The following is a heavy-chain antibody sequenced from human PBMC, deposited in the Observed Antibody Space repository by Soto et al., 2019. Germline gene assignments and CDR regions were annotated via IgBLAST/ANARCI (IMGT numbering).Heavy chain of an antibody. V-gene: IGHV3-64*01. D-gene: IGHD4-17*01. CDR2: ISTNGGRT. J-gene: IGHJ3*01. CDR3: SRIKDNGGYFDAPDF. Sequence: EVQLVESGGGLVQPGGSLRLSCAASGFTFSNYAIHWVRQAPGKGLEYVSAISTNGGRTYYANSVQGRFTISRDNSKNPLYLQMGSLRAEDMGVFYWSRIKDNGGYFDAPDFWGQGTLVTVS. CDR1: GFTFSNYA.